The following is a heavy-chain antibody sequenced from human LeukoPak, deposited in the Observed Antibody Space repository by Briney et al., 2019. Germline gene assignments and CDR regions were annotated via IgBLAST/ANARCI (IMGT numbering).Heavy chain of an antibody. J-gene: IGHJ4*02. CDR1: GYTFSSYG. CDR2: ISAYNGNT. CDR3: ASTQNSGSYPFDY. Sequence: GASVKVSCKASGYTFSSYGISWVRQAPGQGLEWMGWISAYNGNTNYAQKLQGRVTMTTDTSTSTAYMELRSLRSDDPAVYYCASTQNSGSYPFDYWGQGTLVTVSS. V-gene: IGHV1-18*01. D-gene: IGHD1-26*01.